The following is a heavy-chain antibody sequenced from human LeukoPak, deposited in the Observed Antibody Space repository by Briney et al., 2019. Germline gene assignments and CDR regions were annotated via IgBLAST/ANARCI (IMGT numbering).Heavy chain of an antibody. J-gene: IGHJ6*03. V-gene: IGHV4-61*02. CDR1: GGSISSGSYY. D-gene: IGHD2-2*01. CDR3: ARVGGCSSTGCHLGDYYYYMDV. Sequence: PSETLSLTCTVSGGSISSGSYYWSWIRQPAGKGLEWIGRIYTSGSTNYNPSLKSRVTISVDTSKNQFSLKLSSVTAADTAVYYCARVGGCSSTGCHLGDYYYYMDVWGKGTTVTISS. CDR2: IYTSGST.